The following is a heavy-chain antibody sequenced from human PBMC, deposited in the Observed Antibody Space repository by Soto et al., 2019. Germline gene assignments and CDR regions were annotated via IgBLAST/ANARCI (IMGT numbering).Heavy chain of an antibody. CDR3: AKDGGHSEYKGYFDY. J-gene: IGHJ4*02. CDR1: GFTFSSYG. CDR2: ISYDGSNK. D-gene: IGHD6-6*01. V-gene: IGHV3-30*18. Sequence: GGSLRLSCAASGFTFSSYGMHWVRQAPGKGLEWVAVISYDGSNKYYADSVKGRFTISRDNSKNTLYLQMNSLGAEDTAVYYCAKDGGHSEYKGYFDYWGQGTLVTVSS.